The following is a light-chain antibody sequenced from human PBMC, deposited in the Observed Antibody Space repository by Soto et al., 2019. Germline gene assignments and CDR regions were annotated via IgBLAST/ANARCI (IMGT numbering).Light chain of an antibody. CDR2: DVS. Sequence: EIVLTQSPVTLSLSPGERATLSCRASQSVSNNYLAWYQQKPGQAPRLLIYDVSNRATGIPARFSGSGSGTDFTLTISSLEPEDFAVYYCQQRSNWPRTFGQGTKVDIK. J-gene: IGKJ1*01. CDR3: QQRSNWPRT. V-gene: IGKV3-11*01. CDR1: QSVSNNY.